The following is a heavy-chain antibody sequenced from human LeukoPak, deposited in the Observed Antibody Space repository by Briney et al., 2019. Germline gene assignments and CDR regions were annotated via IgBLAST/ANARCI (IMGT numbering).Heavy chain of an antibody. Sequence: GGSLRLSCAASGFTFSSSAVSWVRQAPGKGLEWVSAISNNGGYTYYADSVQGRFTVSRDNSKNTLFLQMNSLRAEDTAVYYCAKDGGLWVSAHWGDSWGRGTLVTVSS. CDR1: GFTFSSSA. CDR2: ISNNGGYT. J-gene: IGHJ4*02. CDR3: AKDGGLWVSAHWGDS. D-gene: IGHD7-27*01. V-gene: IGHV3-23*01.